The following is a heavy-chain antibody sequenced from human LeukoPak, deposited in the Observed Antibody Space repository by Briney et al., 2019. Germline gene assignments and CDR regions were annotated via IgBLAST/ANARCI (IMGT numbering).Heavy chain of an antibody. CDR2: ISGSGGST. V-gene: IGHV3-23*01. CDR1: GFTLSSNA. CDR3: Y. Sequence: TGGSLRLSCAASGFTLSSNAMNWVRQAPGKGLEWVSGISGSGGSTYYADSVKGRFTISRDNSKNTLYLQVNSLTAEDTAVYFDYWGQGTLVTVSS. J-gene: IGHJ4*02.